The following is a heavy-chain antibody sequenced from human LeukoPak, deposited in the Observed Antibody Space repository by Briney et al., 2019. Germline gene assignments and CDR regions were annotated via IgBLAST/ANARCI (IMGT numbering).Heavy chain of an antibody. CDR1: GGSISSGGYS. J-gene: IGHJ5*02. CDR2: IYYSGST. CDR3: ARDRQGYCSGGSCYSRWFDP. V-gene: IGHV4-61*08. D-gene: IGHD2-15*01. Sequence: SETLPLTCAVSGGSISSGGYSWSWIRQPPGKGLEWIGYIYYSGSTNYNPSLKSRVTISADTSKNQFSLKLSSVTAADTAVYYCARDRQGYCSGGSCYSRWFDPWGQGTLVTVSS.